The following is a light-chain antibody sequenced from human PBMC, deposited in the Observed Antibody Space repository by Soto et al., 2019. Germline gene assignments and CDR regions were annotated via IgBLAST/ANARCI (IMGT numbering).Light chain of an antibody. J-gene: IGLJ2*01. Sequence: QSALTQPPSASGSPGQSVTISCTGSSSDIGAYKYVSWYQRHPGKAPKLMIYEVSARPSGVPDRFSGSKSGNTASLTVSGLQAEDEADYYCSSYAGSNNVLFGGRTKLTVL. CDR3: SSYAGSNNVL. CDR2: EVS. V-gene: IGLV2-8*01. CDR1: SSDIGAYKY.